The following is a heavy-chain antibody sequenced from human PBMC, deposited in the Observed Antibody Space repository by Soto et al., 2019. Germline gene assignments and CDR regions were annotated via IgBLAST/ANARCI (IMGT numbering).Heavy chain of an antibody. V-gene: IGHV4-59*12. CDR2: IYDNGIT. J-gene: IGHJ4*02. Sequence: QVVLQGSGPGLVKPSETLSLTCSVSGRSITSYYWSWDRQLPGKGLEWIDYIYDNGITRQNHSLKSRVTMSAETSQNQFSLKLSSVTGADTAVYYCARTYDSNGYANEFDSWGQGILVTVTS. D-gene: IGHD3-22*01. CDR1: GRSITSYY. CDR3: ARTYDSNGYANEFDS.